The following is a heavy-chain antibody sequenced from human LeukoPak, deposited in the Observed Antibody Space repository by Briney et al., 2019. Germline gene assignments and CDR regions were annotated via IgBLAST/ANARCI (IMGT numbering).Heavy chain of an antibody. CDR3: ARGFYCSSTSCYNSPLFDY. J-gene: IGHJ4*02. CDR1: GFTFSSYS. D-gene: IGHD2-2*01. V-gene: IGHV3-21*01. Sequence: GGSLRLSCAASGFTFSSYSMTWVRQAPGKGLEWVSSISSSSSYIYYADSVKGRFTISRDNAKNSLYLQMNSLRAEDTAVYYCARGFYCSSTSCYNSPLFDYWGQGTLVTVSS. CDR2: ISSSSSYI.